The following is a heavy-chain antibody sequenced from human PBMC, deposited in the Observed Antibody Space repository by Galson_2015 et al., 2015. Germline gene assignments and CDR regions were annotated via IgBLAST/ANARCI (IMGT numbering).Heavy chain of an antibody. V-gene: IGHV1-18*01. J-gene: IGHJ3*02. D-gene: IGHD4-17*01. Sequence: SVKVSCKASGYTFTSYGISWVRQAPGQGLEWMGWISAYNGNTNYAQKLQGRVTMTTDTSTSTAYMELRSLRSDDTAVYYCARAPSMTTVTRGAFDIWGQGTMVTVSS. CDR3: ARAPSMTTVTRGAFDI. CDR1: GYTFTSYG. CDR2: ISAYNGNT.